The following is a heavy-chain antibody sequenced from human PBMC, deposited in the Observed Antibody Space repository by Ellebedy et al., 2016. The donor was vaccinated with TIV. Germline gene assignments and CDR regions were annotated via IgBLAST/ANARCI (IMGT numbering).Heavy chain of an antibody. V-gene: IGHV1-18*04. CDR3: ARDHLAMIEVLIDEGMDV. J-gene: IGHJ6*02. CDR1: GYTFTNYG. Sequence: AASVKVSCKASGYTFTNYGITWVRQAPGQGLGWMGWISAYNGDTNYAQKLQGRVTMTTDTSTSTAYMEVRSLRSDDTAVYYCARDHLAMIEVLIDEGMDVWGQGTTVTVSS. CDR2: ISAYNGDT. D-gene: IGHD3-22*01.